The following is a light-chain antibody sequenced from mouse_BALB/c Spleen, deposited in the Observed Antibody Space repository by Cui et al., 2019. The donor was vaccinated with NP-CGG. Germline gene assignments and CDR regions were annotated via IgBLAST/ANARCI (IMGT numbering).Light chain of an antibody. J-gene: IGLJ1*01. Sequence: AVVTQESALPTSPGETVTLTCRSSTGAVTTSNYANWVQEKPDHLFTGLIGGTNNRAPGGPARFSGSLIGDKAALTNTGSQTEDEAIYFCALWYSNHWVFGGGTKLTVL. V-gene: IGLV1*01. CDR3: ALWYSNHWV. CDR2: GTN. CDR1: TGAVTTSNY.